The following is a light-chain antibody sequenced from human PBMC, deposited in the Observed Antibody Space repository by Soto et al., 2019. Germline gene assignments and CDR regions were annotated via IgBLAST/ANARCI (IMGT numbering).Light chain of an antibody. CDR2: NVN. V-gene: IGLV2-11*01. J-gene: IGLJ2*01. CDR3: CSYAGIYSLA. CDR1: SSDVGGYHY. Sequence: QSALTQPASVSGSPGQSITISCTGTSSDVGGYHYVSWYQHHPGKAPKLMIFNVNERPSGVPARFSGSKSGNTASLTISGLQAEDEADYYCCSYAGIYSLAFGGGTKLTVL.